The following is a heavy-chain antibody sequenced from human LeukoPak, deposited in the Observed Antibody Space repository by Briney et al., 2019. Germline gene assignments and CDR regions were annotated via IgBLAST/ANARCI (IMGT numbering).Heavy chain of an antibody. CDR1: GLTVSNNY. D-gene: IGHD1-7*01. V-gene: IGHV3-66*01. CDR2: INSGGGT. Sequence: PGGSLRLSCAASGLTVSNNYMSWVRQAPGKGLEWVSVINSGGGTYYADSVKARFTISRDNSKNTVYLQMNSLTGDDTAVYYCATRIELGWYDNWGREPWSPSP. J-gene: IGHJ5*02. CDR3: ATRIELGWYDN.